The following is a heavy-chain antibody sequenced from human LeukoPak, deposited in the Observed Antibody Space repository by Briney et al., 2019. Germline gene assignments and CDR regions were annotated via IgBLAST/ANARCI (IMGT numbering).Heavy chain of an antibody. V-gene: IGHV4-4*02. D-gene: IGHD2-2*01. CDR2: IYHSGST. CDR1: GGSISSSNW. CDR3: ARDVHCSSTSCTSSGY. J-gene: IGHJ4*02. Sequence: PSETLSLTCAVSGGSISSSNWWSWVRQPPGKGLEWIGYIYHSGSTYYNPSLKSRVTISVDRSKNQFSLKLSSVTAADTAVYYCARDVHCSSTSCTSSGYWGQGTLVTVSS.